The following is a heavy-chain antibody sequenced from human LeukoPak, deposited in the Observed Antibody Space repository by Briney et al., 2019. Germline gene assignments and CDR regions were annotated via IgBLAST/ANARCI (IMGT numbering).Heavy chain of an antibody. V-gene: IGHV4-30-2*01. CDR1: GGSISSGGYS. D-gene: IGHD3-22*01. J-gene: IGHJ5*02. CDR2: IYHSGST. Sequence: SETLSLTCAVSGGSISSGGYSWSWIRQPPGKGLEWIGYIYHSGSTYYNPSLKSRVTISVDRSKNQFSLKLSSVTAADTAVYYCARGDYYYDSSGYYRFNWFDPWGQGTLVTVS. CDR3: ARGDYYYDSSGYYRFNWFDP.